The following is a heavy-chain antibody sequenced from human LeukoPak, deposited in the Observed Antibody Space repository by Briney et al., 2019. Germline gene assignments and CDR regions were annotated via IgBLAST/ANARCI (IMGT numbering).Heavy chain of an antibody. CDR1: GGSISSYY. Sequence: SETLSLTCTVSGGSISSYYWSWIRQPAGKGLEWIGRIYTSGSTNYNLSLKSRVTMSVDTSKNQFSLKLSSVTAADTAVYYCARTDIVVVPAARGGWYFDLWGRGTLVTVSS. D-gene: IGHD2-2*01. CDR3: ARTDIVVVPAARGGWYFDL. J-gene: IGHJ2*01. V-gene: IGHV4-4*07. CDR2: IYTSGST.